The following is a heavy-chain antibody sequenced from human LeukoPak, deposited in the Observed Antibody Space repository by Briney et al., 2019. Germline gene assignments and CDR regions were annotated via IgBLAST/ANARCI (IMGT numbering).Heavy chain of an antibody. J-gene: IGHJ3*02. CDR2: IYYSGST. CDR3: ARGYCSGGSCYSPSDAFDI. Sequence: SETLSLTCTVSGGSISSYYWGWIRQPPGKGLEWIGSIYYSGSTYYNPSLKSRVTISVDTSKNQFSLKLSSVTAADTAVYYCARGYCSGGSCYSPSDAFDIWGQGTMVTVSS. D-gene: IGHD2-15*01. CDR1: GGSISSYY. V-gene: IGHV4-39*07.